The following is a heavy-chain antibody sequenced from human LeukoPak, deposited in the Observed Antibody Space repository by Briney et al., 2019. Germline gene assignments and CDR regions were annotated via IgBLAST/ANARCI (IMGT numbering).Heavy chain of an antibody. CDR2: IYCRGST. CDR3: ARLPIMVGAPRHFQD. Sequence: SETLSLTCTVSGGSISSYYWGWIRQPPGKGLEWIASIYCRGSTYDNPSLKSRVTISLDTSKNQFSLKLSSVTAADTAVYYCARLPIMVGAPRHFQDWGQGTLVIVSS. V-gene: IGHV4-39*01. J-gene: IGHJ1*01. CDR1: GGSISSYY. D-gene: IGHD1-26*01.